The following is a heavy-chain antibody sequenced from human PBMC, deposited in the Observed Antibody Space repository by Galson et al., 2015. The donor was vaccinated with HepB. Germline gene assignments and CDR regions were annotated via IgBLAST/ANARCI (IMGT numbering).Heavy chain of an antibody. V-gene: IGHV3-73*01. D-gene: IGHD6-13*01. CDR3: TRPGYGSSWVLCYAHGVDV. CDR1: GFTFSGSG. Sequence: SLRLSCAASGFTFSGSGIHWVRQAPGKGLEWVGRIRNGANYYATAYAPSVRGRFTVSRDDLKSTAYLQMNSLTPEDTAVYYCTRPGYGSSWVLCYAHGVDVWGQGTPVIVS. CDR2: IRNGANYYAT. J-gene: IGHJ6*02.